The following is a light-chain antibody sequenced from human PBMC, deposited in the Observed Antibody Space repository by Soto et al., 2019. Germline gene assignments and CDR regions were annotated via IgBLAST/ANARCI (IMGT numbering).Light chain of an antibody. V-gene: IGKV3-20*01. CDR2: GAS. Sequence: EIVLTQSPGTLSLSPGERATLSCRASQSVSSSYLAWYQQKPGQAPRLLIYGASSRATGIPGRFSGSGSGTDFTLTISRLEPEDFAVYYCQQYGSSPVTFXQGTKVDIK. CDR1: QSVSSSY. CDR3: QQYGSSPVT. J-gene: IGKJ1*01.